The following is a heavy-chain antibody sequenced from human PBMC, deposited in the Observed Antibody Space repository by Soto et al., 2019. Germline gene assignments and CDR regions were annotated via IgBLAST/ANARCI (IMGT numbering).Heavy chain of an antibody. J-gene: IGHJ6*02. D-gene: IGHD3-3*01. Sequence: GGSLRLSCAASGFTFSSYWMSWVRQAPGKGLEWVANIKQDGSEKYYVDSVKGRFTISRDNAKNSLYLQMNSLRAEDTAVYYSARPPCPGWDFCSGYYSYYYYSGMDVWGQGTTVTVSS. CDR2: IKQDGSEK. CDR1: GFTFSSYW. CDR3: ARPPCPGWDFCSGYYSYYYYSGMDV. V-gene: IGHV3-7*01.